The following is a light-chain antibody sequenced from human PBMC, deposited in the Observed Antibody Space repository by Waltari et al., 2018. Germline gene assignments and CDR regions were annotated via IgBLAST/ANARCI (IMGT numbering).Light chain of an antibody. CDR3: QQYYNFPHT. V-gene: IGKV1D-8*01. CDR2: DTS. Sequence: VIWVTQSPSLLSASPGDRVTISCWVSQGISSHLAWYQQKPGKAPDLLIYDTSTLQSGVPSRFSGSGSGTDFTLTISSLQSEDFATYCCQQYYNFPHTFGQGTKLEI. J-gene: IGKJ2*01. CDR1: QGISSH.